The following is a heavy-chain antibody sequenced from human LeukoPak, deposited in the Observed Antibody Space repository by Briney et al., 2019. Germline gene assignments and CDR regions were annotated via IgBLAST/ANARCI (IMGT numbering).Heavy chain of an antibody. Sequence: PSETLSLTCSGAPMRGYYWSWIRQPPGKGLEWIGYMSYSGSTKYNPALESRVSISTDTSKSQFSLKLSSVTAADTAVYYCARGISHPRSADYFDYWGQGTLVTVSS. J-gene: IGHJ4*02. CDR1: APMRGYY. CDR2: MSYSGST. CDR3: ARGISHPRSADYFDY. V-gene: IGHV4-59*12. D-gene: IGHD3-10*01.